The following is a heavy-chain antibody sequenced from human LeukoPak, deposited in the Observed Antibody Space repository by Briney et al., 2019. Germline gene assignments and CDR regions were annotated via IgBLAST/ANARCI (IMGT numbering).Heavy chain of an antibody. CDR2: ISGSGSYI. V-gene: IGHV3-21*01. D-gene: IGHD3-22*01. CDR1: GFTFTTYS. CDR3: ARGYHFDPSGHNSGFYIDS. J-gene: IGHJ4*02. Sequence: GGSLRLSCAASGFTFTTYSVNWVRQAPGKGLEWVSSISGSGSYIYYADSVKGRFAISRDNAKNSLYLRMNSLRAEDTAVYYCARGYHFDPSGHNSGFYIDSWGQGTLVTVSS.